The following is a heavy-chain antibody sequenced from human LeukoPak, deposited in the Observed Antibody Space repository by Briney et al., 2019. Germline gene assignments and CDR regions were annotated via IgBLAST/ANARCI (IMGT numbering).Heavy chain of an antibody. J-gene: IGHJ4*02. D-gene: IGHD6-19*01. CDR2: IRKNGRDQ. CDR1: GFIFNKNG. Sequence: PGGSLRLSCVTSGFIFNKNGMHWVRQAPGKGLEGVSYIRKNGRDQYYADSVKGRFTISRDDSKNTVHLQITNLRSEDTAVYYCAKDWQWSQDYWGQGTLITVSS. CDR3: AKDWQWSQDY. V-gene: IGHV3-30*02.